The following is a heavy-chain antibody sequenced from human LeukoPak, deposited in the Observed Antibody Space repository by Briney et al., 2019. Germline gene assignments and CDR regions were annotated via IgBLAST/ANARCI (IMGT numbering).Heavy chain of an antibody. Sequence: RPGGSLRLSCAASGFTFDDYGMSWVRQAPGKGPEWVSVINWDGGSTGYADSVRGRFTISRDNAKNSLYLQMNSLRAEDTALYYCASSISWTDYAFDIWGQGTMVIVSS. CDR2: INWDGGST. V-gene: IGHV3-20*04. J-gene: IGHJ3*02. CDR1: GFTFDDYG. CDR3: ASSISWTDYAFDI. D-gene: IGHD2-2*01.